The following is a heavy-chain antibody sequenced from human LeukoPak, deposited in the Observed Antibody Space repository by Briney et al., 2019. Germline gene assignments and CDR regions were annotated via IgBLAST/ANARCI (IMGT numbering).Heavy chain of an antibody. J-gene: IGHJ2*01. V-gene: IGHV4-59*01. CDR1: GGSISSYY. D-gene: IGHD3-16*02. CDR2: IYSSGNT. Sequence: PSETLSLTCTVTGGSISSYYWSWIRQPTGKGLDWIAYIYSSGNTNYNPSLQSRVTISVDTSKDQFSLKLSSVTAADTAVYYCARTVLSSFYWYFDLWGRGTLVTVSS. CDR3: ARTVLSSFYWYFDL.